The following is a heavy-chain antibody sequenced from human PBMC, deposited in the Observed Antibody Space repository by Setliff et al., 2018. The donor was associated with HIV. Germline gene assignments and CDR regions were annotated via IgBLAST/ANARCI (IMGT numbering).Heavy chain of an antibody. J-gene: IGHJ4*02. CDR3: AREYCSDSNCYLAPLDS. CDR1: GGTSNTYA. CDR2: IIPVLDTT. D-gene: IGHD2-2*01. V-gene: IGHV1-69*11. Sequence: ASVKVSCKASGGTSNTYAMNWVRQAPGQGLEWMGQIIPVLDTTDYAQKFQGRVTITADESTRTMYMELSSLRSEDTAVYYCAREYCSDSNCYLAPLDSWGQGTPVTVSS.